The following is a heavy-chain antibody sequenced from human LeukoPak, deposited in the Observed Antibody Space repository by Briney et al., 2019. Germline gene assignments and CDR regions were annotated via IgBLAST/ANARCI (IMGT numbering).Heavy chain of an antibody. CDR2: IRYDGSNK. D-gene: IGHD5-12*01. Sequence: GGSLRLSCAASGFTFRSHGIHWVRQAPGKGLDWVAFIRYDGSNKYYADSVKGRFTISRDNAKNSLYLQMNSLRAEDTAVYYCARVKGGYDYDYYYYMDVWGKGTTVTISS. V-gene: IGHV3-30*02. CDR3: ARVKGGYDYDYYYYMDV. CDR1: GFTFRSHG. J-gene: IGHJ6*03.